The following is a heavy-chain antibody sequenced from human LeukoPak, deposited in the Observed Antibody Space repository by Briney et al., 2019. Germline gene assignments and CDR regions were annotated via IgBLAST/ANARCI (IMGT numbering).Heavy chain of an antibody. Sequence: SQTLSLTCAISGDSVSNNSAAWNWIRQSPSRGLEWLGRTFYRSKWYNDYAVSVKSRITINPDTSKNQFSLQLNSVTPEDTAVYYCARESLLGLTYYYGMDVWGQGTTVTVSS. CDR3: ARESLLGLTYYYGMDV. CDR1: GDSVSNNSAA. CDR2: TFYRSKWYN. J-gene: IGHJ6*02. V-gene: IGHV6-1*01.